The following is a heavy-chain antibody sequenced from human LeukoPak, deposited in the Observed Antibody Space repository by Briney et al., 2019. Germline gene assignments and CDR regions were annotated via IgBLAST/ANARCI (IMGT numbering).Heavy chain of an antibody. CDR3: ARSQRQCDHNWFAP. V-gene: IGHV1-8*03. D-gene: IGHD6-19*01. J-gene: IGHJ5*02. CDR1: GYTFTTYE. Sequence: ASVKVSFKSSGYTFTTYELNWVRQAAGQGLEWLGWMNSNPGNTHYEQKFQGRVTFTRNTSISTAYMVLSSLTSDDTAVYFCARSQRQCDHNWFAPWGQGTLVTVSS. CDR2: MNSNPGNT.